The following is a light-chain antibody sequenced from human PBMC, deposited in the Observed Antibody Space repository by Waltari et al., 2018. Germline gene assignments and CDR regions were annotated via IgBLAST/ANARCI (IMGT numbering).Light chain of an antibody. CDR1: APHIGVNF. CDR2: KND. Sequence: QSVLTQPPSASGTPGQRVTIPCSGGAPHIGVNFVYRYRQLPGTAPKLLLYKNDQRPSGVPDRISGSKSGTSASLVISGLRTEDEADYYCAAWDDRLYTVMFGGGTKLTVL. CDR3: AAWDDRLYTVM. J-gene: IGLJ3*02. V-gene: IGLV1-47*01.